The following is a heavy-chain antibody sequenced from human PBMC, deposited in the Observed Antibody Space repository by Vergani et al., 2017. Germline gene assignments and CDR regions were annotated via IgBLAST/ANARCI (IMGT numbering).Heavy chain of an antibody. J-gene: IGHJ6*02. Sequence: EVQLLESGGNLIQPGGSLRLSCGASGFTFSSYAMTWVRLAPGKGLQWVSAISGSGGNTFYTDSVKGRFTISRDNSKDTLYLQMNSLRVEDTAIYYCAKALDPNCKGGNCYSYYYGLDLWGQGTTVTVSS. D-gene: IGHD2-21*01. CDR3: AKALDPNCKGGNCYSYYYGLDL. CDR2: ISGSGGNT. V-gene: IGHV3-23*01. CDR1: GFTFSSYA.